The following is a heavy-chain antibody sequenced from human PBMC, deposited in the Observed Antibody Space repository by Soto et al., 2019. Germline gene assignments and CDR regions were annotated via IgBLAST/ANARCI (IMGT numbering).Heavy chain of an antibody. CDR1: GFTFSSFE. CDR3: ARILQDINGYYLDH. V-gene: IGHV3-48*03. CDR2: ISSSGSTI. Sequence: EVQLVESGGNLVHPGGSLRLSCAVSGFTFSSFEMTWVRQSPGKGLEWVSYISSSGSTIYYADSVRGRFTISRDNAKNSLYLQMNSLRAEDTAVYYCARILQDINGYYLDHWGQGTLVTVSS. J-gene: IGHJ4*02. D-gene: IGHD3-22*01.